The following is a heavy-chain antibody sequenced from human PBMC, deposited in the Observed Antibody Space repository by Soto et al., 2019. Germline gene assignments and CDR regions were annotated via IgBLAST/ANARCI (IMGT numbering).Heavy chain of an antibody. J-gene: IGHJ6*02. V-gene: IGHV6-1*01. Sequence: TLSLTCAISGDSVSSNSAAWNWIRQSPSRGLEWLGRTYYRSKWYNDYAVSVKSRITINPDTSKNQFSLQLNSVTPEDTAVYYCARDLGSGRKKGPRYYYYYGMDVWGQGTTVT. CDR1: GDSVSSNSAA. CDR3: ARDLGSGRKKGPRYYYYYGMDV. CDR2: TYYRSKWYN. D-gene: IGHD3-10*01.